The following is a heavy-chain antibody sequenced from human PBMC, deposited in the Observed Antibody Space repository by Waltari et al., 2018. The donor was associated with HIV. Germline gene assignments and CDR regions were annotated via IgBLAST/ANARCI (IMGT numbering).Heavy chain of an antibody. Sequence: QVQLVESGGGLVKPGGSLRLSCAASGFTFSDNYMSWIRQAPGKGLEWVSDIRSIGGAVFYADSVKGRFTISRDNAKKTLYLQMSSLRAEDTAIYYCAGRGVTCSATSCYDSWGQGTRVTVSS. V-gene: IGHV3-11*01. CDR3: AGRGVTCSATSCYDS. J-gene: IGHJ4*02. D-gene: IGHD3-10*01. CDR2: IRSIGGAV. CDR1: GFTFSDNY.